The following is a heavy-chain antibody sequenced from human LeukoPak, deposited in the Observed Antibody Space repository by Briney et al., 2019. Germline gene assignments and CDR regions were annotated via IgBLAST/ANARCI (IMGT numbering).Heavy chain of an antibody. CDR3: ARAACCGGDCPDGNWFDP. J-gene: IGHJ5*02. V-gene: IGHV4-31*03. D-gene: IGHD2-21*02. CDR1: GGSISSGGYY. CDR2: IYYSGST. Sequence: PSQTLSLTCTVSGGSISSGGYYWSWIRQHPGKGLEWIGYIYYSGSTYYNPSLKSRVTISVDTSKNQFSLKLSSVTAADTAVYYCARAACCGGDCPDGNWFDPWGQGTLVTVSS.